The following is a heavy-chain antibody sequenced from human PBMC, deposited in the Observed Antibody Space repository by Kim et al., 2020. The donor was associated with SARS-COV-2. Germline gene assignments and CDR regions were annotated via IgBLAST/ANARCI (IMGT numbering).Heavy chain of an antibody. V-gene: IGHV3-23*01. J-gene: IGHJ3*01. CDR3: VRVTDARSSYYSDAFDV. CDR1: GFTFTTYA. CDR2: ISGRGDVK. Sequence: GGSLRLSCAVSGFTFTTYAMTWIRQAPGKGLEWVSAISGRGDVKEYADSVKGRFTISRHNSRNTLYLDMNNLRADDTATYYCVRVTDARSSYYSDAFDVWGQGTLVTVSP. D-gene: IGHD3-10*01.